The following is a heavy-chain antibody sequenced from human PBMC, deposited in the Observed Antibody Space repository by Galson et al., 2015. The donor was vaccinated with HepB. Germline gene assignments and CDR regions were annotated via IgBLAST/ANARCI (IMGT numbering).Heavy chain of an antibody. CDR3: TRQSGDNHGMDV. Sequence: SVKVSCKASGYTFTGYFMHWVRQAPGQGLEWMGWINPNNGGTKYAQKFQDWVTMTRDTSISTTYMELSRLKPDDTAVYYCTRQSGDNHGMDVWGQGTTVTVSS. V-gene: IGHV1-2*04. CDR2: INPNNGGT. D-gene: IGHD5-18*01. J-gene: IGHJ6*02. CDR1: GYTFTGYF.